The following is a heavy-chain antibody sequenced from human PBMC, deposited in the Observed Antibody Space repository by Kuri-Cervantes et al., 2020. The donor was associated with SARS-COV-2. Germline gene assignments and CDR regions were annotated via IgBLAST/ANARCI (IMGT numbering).Heavy chain of an antibody. V-gene: IGHV3-33*08. D-gene: IGHD4-11*01. CDR3: ARELYSNPYYYYGMDV. J-gene: IGHJ6*02. CDR2: IWYDGSNK. CDR1: GCTISSYG. Sequence: VGLLRCNCAASGCTISSYGMHWVRQAPGKGLEWVAVIWYDGSNKYYADSVKGRFTISRDNSKNTLYLQMNSLRAEDTAVYYCARELYSNPYYYYGMDVWGQGTTVTVSS.